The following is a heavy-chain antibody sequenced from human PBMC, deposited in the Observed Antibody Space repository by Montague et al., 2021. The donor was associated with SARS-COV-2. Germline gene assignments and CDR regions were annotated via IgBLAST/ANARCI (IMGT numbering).Heavy chain of an antibody. CDR1: GGSISSYY. J-gene: IGHJ6*02. CDR3: SRNLVVHYWYGMDV. CDR2: INYSGST. Sequence: SETLSLTCTVAGGSISSYYWSWIRQPPGKGLDLIGYINYSGSTNYNPSLKSRVTISVDTSKNQFSLNLSSVTAADTAVYYCSRNLVVHYWYGMDVWGQGTTVTVSS. V-gene: IGHV4-59*01. D-gene: IGHD2-15*01.